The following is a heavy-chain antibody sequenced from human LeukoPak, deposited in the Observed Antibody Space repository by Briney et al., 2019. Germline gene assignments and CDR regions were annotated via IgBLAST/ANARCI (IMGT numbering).Heavy chain of an antibody. CDR1: GGTFSSYA. Sequence: SVKVSCKASGGTFSSYAISWVRQAPGQGLEWMGGVIPIFGTANYAQKFQGRVTITTDESTSTAYMELSGLRSDDTAVYFCARGPRDDPWGQGTLVTVSS. J-gene: IGHJ5*02. CDR3: ARGPRDDP. V-gene: IGHV1-69*05. CDR2: VIPIFGTA.